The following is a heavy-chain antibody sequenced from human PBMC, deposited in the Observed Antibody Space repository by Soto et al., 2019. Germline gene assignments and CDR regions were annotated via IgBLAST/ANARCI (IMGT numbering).Heavy chain of an antibody. CDR1: GGSISSTSYY. D-gene: IGHD3-9*01. CDR2: IFYSGST. CDR3: ARMGLDDTLTGYYFDH. J-gene: IGHJ4*02. Sequence: PSETLSLTCTVSGGSISSTSYYWGWVRQPPGKGLEWIGGIFYSGSTYYNPSLKSRVTISVDTSKNQFSLKLSSVTAADTAVYYCARMGLDDTLTGYYFDHWGQGSLVTVSS. V-gene: IGHV4-39*01.